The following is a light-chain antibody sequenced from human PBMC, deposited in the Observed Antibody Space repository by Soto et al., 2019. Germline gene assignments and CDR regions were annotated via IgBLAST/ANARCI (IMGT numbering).Light chain of an antibody. Sequence: IQLTQSPSSLSASVGDRVTITCRASQDINNYLAWYQQKPGKAPKLLIHAASTLQSGVPSRFSGSGSGTDFTLTISSLQPEDFATYYCQQYKNWPPYTFGQGTKLEIK. CDR1: QDINNY. J-gene: IGKJ2*01. CDR3: QQYKNWPPYT. CDR2: AAS. V-gene: IGKV1-9*01.